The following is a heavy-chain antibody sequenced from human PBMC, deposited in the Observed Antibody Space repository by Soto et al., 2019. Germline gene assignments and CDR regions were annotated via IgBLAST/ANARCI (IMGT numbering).Heavy chain of an antibody. CDR1: GYTFISYS. V-gene: IGHV1-46*01. J-gene: IGHJ4*02. Sequence: QVQLVQSGAEVKKSGASVKVSCKASGYTFISYSMYWVRQAPGQGLEWMGIITPRDGTTIYAQNCQGRVTMTRDTSTSTVYMELSSLRSEDTAVYYCARGGGTLDYWGQGSLFTVSS. CDR2: ITPRDGTT. CDR3: ARGGGTLDY.